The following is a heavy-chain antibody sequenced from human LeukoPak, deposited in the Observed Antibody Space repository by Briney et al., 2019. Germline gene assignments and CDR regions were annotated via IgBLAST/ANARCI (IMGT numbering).Heavy chain of an antibody. D-gene: IGHD1-26*01. Sequence: GGSLRLSCAASGFTFSYYAMNWVRQAPGKGLEWVSSISSSSSYIYYADSVKGRFTISRDNSKNTLSLQLSSLRGEDTAVYYCARGPERARVGITNYYYHYMDVWGTGTMVTISS. J-gene: IGHJ6*03. CDR3: ARGPERARVGITNYYYHYMDV. CDR1: GFTFSYYA. CDR2: ISSSSSYI. V-gene: IGHV3-21*01.